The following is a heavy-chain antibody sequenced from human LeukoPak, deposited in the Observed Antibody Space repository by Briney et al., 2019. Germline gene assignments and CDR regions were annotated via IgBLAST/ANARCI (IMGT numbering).Heavy chain of an antibody. J-gene: IGHJ4*02. Sequence: VASVKVSCKASGYTLTGYYMHWVRQAPGQGLEWMGWINPNSGGTNYAQKFQGRVTMTRDTSISTAYMELSRLRPDDTAVYYCARCIAAAGTIDYWGQGTLVTVSS. CDR2: INPNSGGT. CDR3: ARCIAAAGTIDY. V-gene: IGHV1-2*02. CDR1: GYTLTGYY. D-gene: IGHD6-13*01.